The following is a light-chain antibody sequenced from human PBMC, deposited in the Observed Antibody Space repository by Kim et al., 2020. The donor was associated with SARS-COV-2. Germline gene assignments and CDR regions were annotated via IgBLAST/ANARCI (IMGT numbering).Light chain of an antibody. CDR2: DAR. V-gene: IGLV7-46*01. J-gene: IGLJ3*02. CDR1: SRTVTSGQY. Sequence: GAATLSSGSSSRTVTSGQYPYWLQQKPAQDPSTLIYDARHKHSPTPARVSGSRPAATPALTLPGARDEDEDEYACLLYCRGPGVFGGGTQLTVL. CDR3: LLYCRGPGV.